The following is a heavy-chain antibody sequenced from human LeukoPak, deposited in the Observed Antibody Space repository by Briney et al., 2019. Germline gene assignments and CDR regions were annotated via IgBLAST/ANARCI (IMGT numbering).Heavy chain of an antibody. V-gene: IGHV3-21*01. CDR2: ISSSSSYI. CDR3: ARETIVVVPAAIAYRGYYYYYYMDV. D-gene: IGHD2-2*01. CDR1: GFTFSSYS. J-gene: IGHJ6*03. Sequence: GGSLRLSCAASGFTFSSYSMNWVRQAPGKGLEWVSSISSSSSYIYYADSVKGRYTISRDNAKNSLYLQMNSLRAEDTAVYYCARETIVVVPAAIAYRGYYYYYYMDVWGKGTTVTVSS.